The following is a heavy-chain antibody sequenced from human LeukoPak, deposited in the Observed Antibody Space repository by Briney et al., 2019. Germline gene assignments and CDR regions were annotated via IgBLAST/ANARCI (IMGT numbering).Heavy chain of an antibody. D-gene: IGHD3-22*01. J-gene: IGHJ4*02. CDR1: GFTFSSYG. CDR3: AKDHWDSSGYPDY. Sequence: GGSLRLSCAASGFTFSSYGMHWVRQAPGKGLEWVAFIRYDGSNKFYADSVKGRFTISRDNSKNTLYLQMNSLRAEDTAVYYCAKDHWDSSGYPDYWGQGTLVTVSS. CDR2: IRYDGSNK. V-gene: IGHV3-30*02.